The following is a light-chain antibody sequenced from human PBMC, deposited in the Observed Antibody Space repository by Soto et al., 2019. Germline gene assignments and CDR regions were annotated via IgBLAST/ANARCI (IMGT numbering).Light chain of an antibody. Sequence: DIQMTQSPSTLSASVGDGATITCRASQNISVWLAWYQQRPGKAPKFLIYDASNLETGVSSRFSGSGSGTDFTLTIRSLQPDDFASYYCQQYDSSSPTFGQGTKLEIK. CDR1: QNISVW. CDR3: QQYDSSSPT. CDR2: DAS. V-gene: IGKV1-5*01. J-gene: IGKJ2*01.